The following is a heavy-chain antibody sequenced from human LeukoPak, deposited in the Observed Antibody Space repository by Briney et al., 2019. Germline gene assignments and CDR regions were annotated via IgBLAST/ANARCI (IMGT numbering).Heavy chain of an antibody. CDR1: GFTFSSYS. Sequence: GSLRLSCAASGFTFSSYSMNWVRQAPGKGLEWIGSIYYSGSTYYNPSLKSRVTISVDTSKNQFSLKLSSVTAADTAVYYCARDPGPYYDILTGYYYFDYWGQGTLVTVSS. CDR3: ARDPGPYYDILTGYYYFDY. J-gene: IGHJ4*02. V-gene: IGHV4-39*07. CDR2: IYYSGST. D-gene: IGHD3-9*01.